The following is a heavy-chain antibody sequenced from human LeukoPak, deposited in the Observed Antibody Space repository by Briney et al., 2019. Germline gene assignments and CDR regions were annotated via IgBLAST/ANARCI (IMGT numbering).Heavy chain of an antibody. D-gene: IGHD4-23*01. J-gene: IGHJ4*02. CDR1: GFTFSRYW. CDR2: IKKDGSEK. Sequence: GGSLRLSCAASGFTFSRYWMSWVRQAPGKGPEWVANIKKDGSEKYYVGSVKGRFTISRDNAKNSLYLQINSLRAEDTALYYCSRGDYGGNTYYFDSWGQGTLVIVSS. V-gene: IGHV3-7*04. CDR3: SRGDYGGNTYYFDS.